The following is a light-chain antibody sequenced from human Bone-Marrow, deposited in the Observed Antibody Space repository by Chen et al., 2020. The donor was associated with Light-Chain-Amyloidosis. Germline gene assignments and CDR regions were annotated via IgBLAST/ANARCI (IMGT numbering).Light chain of an antibody. CDR2: GSS. V-gene: IGKV3-20*01. Sequence: EIVLTQSPGTLSLSPGEGANLSCRASQTISSNYLTWYQQKFGQAPRLLIYGSSSRATGIPDMFTGSGSGTDFTLTINRLEPEDFARYYGQQYGTSPLTFGGGTKVEIK. CDR1: QTISSNY. CDR3: QQYGTSPLT. J-gene: IGKJ4*01.